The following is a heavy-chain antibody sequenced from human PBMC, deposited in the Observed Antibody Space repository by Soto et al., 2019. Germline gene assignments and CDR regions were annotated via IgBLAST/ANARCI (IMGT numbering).Heavy chain of an antibody. Sequence: QVQLQESGPGLVKPSQTLSPTCTVSGGSISSGGDYWSWIRQHPGKGLEWIGYIYYSGSTYYNPSLKSRVTLSVDTSKNHFSLKLSSVTAADTAVYYCARATPYYYYGMDVWGQGTTVTVSS. CDR2: IYYSGST. V-gene: IGHV4-31*03. J-gene: IGHJ6*02. D-gene: IGHD2-15*01. CDR3: ARATPYYYYGMDV. CDR1: GGSISSGGDY.